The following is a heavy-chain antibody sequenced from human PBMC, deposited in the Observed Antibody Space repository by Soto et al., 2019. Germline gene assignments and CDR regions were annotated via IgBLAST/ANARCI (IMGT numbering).Heavy chain of an antibody. J-gene: IGHJ5*01. CDR2: IAYDGSKT. V-gene: IGHV3-30*03. D-gene: IGHD3-22*01. Sequence: QVQLVESGGGVVQPGRSLRLTCAASGFTFSSSGMHWVRQAPGKGLEWVALIAYDGSKTYYGDSVRGRFTISRDNSENTLFLQMNSLRAEDTAVHYCARWVGGSMFDNSGKYDSWGQGTLVTVSS. CDR1: GFTFSSSG. CDR3: ARWVGGSMFDNSGKYDS.